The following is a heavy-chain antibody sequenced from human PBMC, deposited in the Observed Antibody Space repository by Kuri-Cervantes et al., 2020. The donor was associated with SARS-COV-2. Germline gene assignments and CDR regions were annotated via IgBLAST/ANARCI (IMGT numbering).Heavy chain of an antibody. CDR1: GGSFSDYY. V-gene: IGHV4-34*01. Sequence: SETLSLTCAVYGGSFSDYYWSWVRQPPGKGLEWIGEINHSGNTNYDPSLKSRVTISIDTSKNQFSLKLSSVTAADTAVYYCARGKQLVFGYYFDYWGQGTLVTVSS. CDR3: ARGKQLVFGYYFDY. CDR2: INHSGNT. D-gene: IGHD6-6*01. J-gene: IGHJ4*02.